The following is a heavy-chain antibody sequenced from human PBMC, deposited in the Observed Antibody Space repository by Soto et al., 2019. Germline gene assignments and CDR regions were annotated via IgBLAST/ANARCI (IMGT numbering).Heavy chain of an antibody. CDR2: INPSGTT. D-gene: IGHD2-21*01. V-gene: IGHV4-34*01. J-gene: IGHJ5*02. CDR1: GGSFSGYQ. Sequence: QVQLQQWGAGLLKPSETLSLTCAVYGGSFSGYQWSWIRQPPGKGLEWIGEINPSGTTNYNPSLKSRVTISIDTSKNQFSLKLSSVTAADTAAYVCARDGDGCIHPWGQGTLVTVSS. CDR3: ARDGDGCIHP.